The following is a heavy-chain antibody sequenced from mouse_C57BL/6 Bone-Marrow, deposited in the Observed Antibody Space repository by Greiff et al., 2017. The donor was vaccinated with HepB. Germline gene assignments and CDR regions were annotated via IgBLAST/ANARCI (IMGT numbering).Heavy chain of an antibody. CDR2: IYPGGGYT. D-gene: IGHD3-2*02. V-gene: IGHV1-63*01. CDR1: GYTFTNYW. Sequence: QVQLKQSGAELVRPGTSVKMSCKASGYTFTNYWIGWAKQRPGHGLEWIGDIYPGGGYTNYNEKFKGKATLTADKSSSTAYMQFSSLTSEDSAIYYCARSSSGSPFAYWGQGTLVTVSA. J-gene: IGHJ3*01. CDR3: ARSSSGSPFAY.